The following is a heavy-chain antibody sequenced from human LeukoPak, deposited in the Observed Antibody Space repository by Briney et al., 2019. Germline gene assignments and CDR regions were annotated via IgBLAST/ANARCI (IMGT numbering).Heavy chain of an antibody. CDR2: IYYSGST. Sequence: SETLSLTCTVSGGSISSYYWSWIRQPPGKGLEWIGYIYYSGSTNYNPSLKSRVTISVDTSKNQFSLKLSSVTAADTAVYYCAXXXXXYDSSGIPEIDYWGQGTLVTVSS. D-gene: IGHD3-22*01. J-gene: IGHJ4*02. V-gene: IGHV4-59*08. CDR3: AXXXXXYDSSGIPEIDY. CDR1: GGSISSYY.